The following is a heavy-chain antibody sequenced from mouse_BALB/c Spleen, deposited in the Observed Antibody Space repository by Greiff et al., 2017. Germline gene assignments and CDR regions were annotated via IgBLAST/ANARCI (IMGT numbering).Heavy chain of an antibody. CDR3: RREGDYGTGDY. J-gene: IGHJ2*01. CDR1: GYTFTSYY. D-gene: IGHD1-1*01. CDR2: INPSNGGT. Sequence: QVQLQQSGAELVKPGASVKLSCKASGYTFTSYYMYWVKQRPGQGLEWIGEINPSNGGTNFNEKFKSKATLTVDKSSSTAYMQLSSLTSEDSAVYYCRREGDYGTGDYWGQGTTLTVSS. V-gene: IGHV1S81*02.